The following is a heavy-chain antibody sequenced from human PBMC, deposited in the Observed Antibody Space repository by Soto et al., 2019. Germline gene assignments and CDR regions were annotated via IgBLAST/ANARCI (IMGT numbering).Heavy chain of an antibody. D-gene: IGHD2-21*01. V-gene: IGHV3-33*01. CDR1: GFTFSSYG. CDR3: AREGGDSDAFDI. Sequence: QVQLVESGGGVVQPGRSLRLSCAASGFTFSSYGMHWVRQAPGKGLEWVAVIWYDGSNKYYADSVKGRFTISRDNSKNTLYLQMNSLRVEDTAEYYCAREGGDSDAFDIWGQGTMVTVSS. J-gene: IGHJ3*02. CDR2: IWYDGSNK.